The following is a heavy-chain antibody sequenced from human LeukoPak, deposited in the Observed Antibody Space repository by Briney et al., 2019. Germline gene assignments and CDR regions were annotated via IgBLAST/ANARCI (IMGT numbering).Heavy chain of an antibody. CDR1: GGSMSSYY. Sequence: SETLSLTCTVSGGSMSSYYWSWVRQPPAKGLEWIGYIYYSGSTKYNPSLKSRVTISVDTSKNQFSLKLSSVTAADTAVYYCARGARAGYNLDPFSCWGQGTLVTVSS. CDR2: IYYSGST. CDR3: ARGARAGYNLDPFSC. D-gene: IGHD5-24*01. J-gene: IGHJ4*02. V-gene: IGHV4-59*08.